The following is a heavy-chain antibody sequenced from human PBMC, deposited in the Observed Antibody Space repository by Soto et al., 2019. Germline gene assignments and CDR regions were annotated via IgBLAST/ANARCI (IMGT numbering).Heavy chain of an antibody. D-gene: IGHD3-22*01. CDR3: TLHKFDSSGYFCDS. V-gene: IGHV3-74*01. Sequence: EVQVEESGGGLVQPGGSLRLSCAASGITFINYWIEWFRQAPGKGLVWVSRIHSDGIITYYGDSVKGRFTISRDNAKSTVYLQMNSLGAEDTATYHCTLHKFDSSGYFCDSWGQGIIVTVSS. CDR1: GITFINYW. J-gene: IGHJ4*02. CDR2: IHSDGIIT.